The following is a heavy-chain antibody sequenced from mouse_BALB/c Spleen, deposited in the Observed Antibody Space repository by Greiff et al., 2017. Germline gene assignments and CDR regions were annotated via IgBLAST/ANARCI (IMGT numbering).Heavy chain of an antibody. V-gene: IGHV5-4*02. CDR2: ISDGGSYT. Sequence: DVMLVESGGGLVKPGGSLKLSCAASGFTFSDYYMYWVRQTPEKRLEWVATISDGGSYTYYPDSVKGRFTISRDNAKNNLYLQMSSLKSEDTAMYYCARAVDGYYWYFDVWGAGTTVTVSS. J-gene: IGHJ1*01. D-gene: IGHD2-3*01. CDR1: GFTFSDYY. CDR3: ARAVDGYYWYFDV.